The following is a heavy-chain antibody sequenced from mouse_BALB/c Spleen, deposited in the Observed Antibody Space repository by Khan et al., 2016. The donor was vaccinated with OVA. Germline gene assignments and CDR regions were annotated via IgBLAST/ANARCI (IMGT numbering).Heavy chain of an antibody. CDR2: IDPANGNT. Sequence: VHVKQSGAELVKPGASVKLSCTASGFNIKDTYMHWVKQRPEQGLEWIGRIDPANGNTKYDPKFQGKATITADPSSNTAYLQLSSLTSEDTAVYYCAPWDEFDYWGQGTTLTVSS. CDR1: GFNIKDTY. CDR3: APWDEFDY. D-gene: IGHD4-1*01. J-gene: IGHJ2*01. V-gene: IGHV14-3*02.